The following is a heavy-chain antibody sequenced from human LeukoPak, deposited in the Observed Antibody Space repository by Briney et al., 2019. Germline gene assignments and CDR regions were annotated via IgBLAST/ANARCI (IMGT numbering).Heavy chain of an antibody. CDR2: INPSGGST. Sequence: ASVKVSCKASGYTFTSYYMHWVRQAPGQGLEWMGIINPSGGSTSYAQKFQGRVTMTRDTSTSTVYMELRSLRSDDTAVYYCARDSSTYYYDSSGYYPDYWGQGTLVTVSS. J-gene: IGHJ4*02. CDR1: GYTFTSYY. D-gene: IGHD3-22*01. V-gene: IGHV1-46*01. CDR3: ARDSSTYYYDSSGYYPDY.